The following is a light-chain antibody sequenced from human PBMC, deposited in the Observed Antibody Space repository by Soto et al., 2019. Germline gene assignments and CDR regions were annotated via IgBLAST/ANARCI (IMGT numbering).Light chain of an antibody. J-gene: IGLJ3*02. CDR1: SSNVGGYNY. CDR3: CSYAGSYSWV. Sequence: QSALTQPRSVSGSPGQSVTISCTGTSSNVGGYNYVSWYQQHPGIAPQLIIYDVTKRPSGVPDRFSGSKSGNTASLTISGLQAEDEAEYYCCSYAGSYSWVFGGGTQLTVL. V-gene: IGLV2-11*01. CDR2: DVT.